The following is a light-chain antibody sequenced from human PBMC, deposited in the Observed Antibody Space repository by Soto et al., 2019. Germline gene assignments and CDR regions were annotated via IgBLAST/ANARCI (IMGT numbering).Light chain of an antibody. CDR3: QSYDSSLSGWV. CDR1: SSNIGAGYD. J-gene: IGLJ3*02. Sequence: QSVLTQPPSVSGAPGQRVTISCTGSSSNIGAGYDVHWYQQLPGTAPKLLISGNSHRPSGVPDRFSGSKSGTSASLAITGLKAEDDAEYYCQSYDSSLSGWVFGGGTKLTVL. V-gene: IGLV1-40*01. CDR2: GNS.